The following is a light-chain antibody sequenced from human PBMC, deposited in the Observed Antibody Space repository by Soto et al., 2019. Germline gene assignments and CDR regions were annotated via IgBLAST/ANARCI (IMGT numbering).Light chain of an antibody. CDR1: RSNVGSNG. V-gene: IGLV1-44*01. J-gene: IGLJ3*02. Sequence: QSVLTQPPSASETPGQRVTISCSGSRSNVGSNGVNWYQHLPGTAPKVLIYSNNQRPSGVPDRFSGSKSGTSASLAISGLQSEDEADYYCAPWDDSLNGSGVFGGGTKLTVL. CDR3: APWDDSLNGSGV. CDR2: SNN.